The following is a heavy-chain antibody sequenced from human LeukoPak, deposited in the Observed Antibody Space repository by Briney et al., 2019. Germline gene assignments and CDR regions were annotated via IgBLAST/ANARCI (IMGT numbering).Heavy chain of an antibody. CDR3: ARGVEPLAANTLAY. CDR1: GFTVITND. D-gene: IGHD1-14*01. V-gene: IGHV3-53*01. Sequence: HPGGSLRLSCAASGFTVITNDMTWVRQAPGKRLWWVSVLYSVGNTKYADSVQGRFTISRDNFKNTLYLEMNSLSPDDTAVYYCARGVEPLAANTLAYWGQGTLVTVSS. J-gene: IGHJ4*02. CDR2: LYSVGNT.